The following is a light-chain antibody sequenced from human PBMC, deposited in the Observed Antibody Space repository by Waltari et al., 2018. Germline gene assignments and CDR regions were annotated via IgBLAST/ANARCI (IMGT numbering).Light chain of an antibody. Sequence: QSALTQPASVSGSPGQSITISCTGTSSDVGGYNYVSWYQQHPAKAPKLMIYDVSNRPSGVSNRFSGSKSGNTASLTISGLQAEDGADYYCSSYISSSTLELFGGGTSLTVL. CDR2: DVS. J-gene: IGLJ2*01. V-gene: IGLV2-14*03. CDR1: SSDVGGYNY. CDR3: SSYISSSTLEL.